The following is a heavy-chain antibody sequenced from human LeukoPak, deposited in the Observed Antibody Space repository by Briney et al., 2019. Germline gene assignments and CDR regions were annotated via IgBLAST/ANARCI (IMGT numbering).Heavy chain of an antibody. CDR2: IYSGGAT. CDR1: GITVSTNY. Sequence: GGSLRLSCAASGITVSTNYMSWVRQAPGKGLEWVSIIYSGGATFYADSVKGRFTISRENSKNTLWLQMNSLRAEDTAVYYCAKDLLRAAGYSSWGQGTLVTVSS. CDR3: AKDLLRAAGYSS. V-gene: IGHV3-66*01. D-gene: IGHD2-2*03. J-gene: IGHJ4*02.